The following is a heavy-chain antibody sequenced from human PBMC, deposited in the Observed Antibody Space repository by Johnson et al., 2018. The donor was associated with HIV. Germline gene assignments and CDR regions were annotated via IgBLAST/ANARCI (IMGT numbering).Heavy chain of an antibody. V-gene: IGHV3-7*03. CDR1: GFTFSSYW. Sequence: EVQLVESGGGLVQPGGSLRLSCAASGFTFSSYWMSWVRQAPGKGLEWVANIKQDGSETNYVDSVKGRFILSRDNAKNSLYVQMDSLRPEDTALYYCVRGGLGYQNFHDRFDVWGQGTVVTVSS. D-gene: IGHD3-16*02. CDR2: IKQDGSET. CDR3: VRGGLGYQNFHDRFDV. J-gene: IGHJ3*01.